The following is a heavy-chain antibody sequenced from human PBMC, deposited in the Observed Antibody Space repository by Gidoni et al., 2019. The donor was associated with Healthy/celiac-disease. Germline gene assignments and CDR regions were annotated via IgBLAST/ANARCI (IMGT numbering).Heavy chain of an antibody. D-gene: IGHD3-22*01. V-gene: IGHV3-23*01. CDR3: AKSVYYYDSSGYYALYFDL. CDR1: GFTFSSYA. CDR2: ISGSGGST. J-gene: IGHJ2*01. Sequence: EVQLLESGGGLVQPGGSLRLSCAASGFTFSSYAMSWVRQAPGKGLEWVSAISGSGGSTYYADSVKGRFTISRDNSKNTLYLQMNSLRAEDTAVYYCAKSVYYYDSSGYYALYFDLWGRGTLVTVSS.